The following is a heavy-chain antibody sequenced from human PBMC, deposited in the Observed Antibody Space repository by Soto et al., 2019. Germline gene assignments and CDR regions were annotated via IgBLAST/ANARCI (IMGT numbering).Heavy chain of an antibody. CDR3: ARDINYDILTGYYTDLGREDYYYGMDV. Sequence: ASVKVSCKASGYTFTGYYMHWVRQAPGQGLEWMGWINPNSGGTNYAQKFQGWVTMTRDTSISTAYMELSRLRSDDTAVYYCARDINYDILTGYYTDLGREDYYYGMDVWGQGTTVTV. J-gene: IGHJ6*02. CDR1: GYTFTGYY. V-gene: IGHV1-2*04. D-gene: IGHD3-9*01. CDR2: INPNSGGT.